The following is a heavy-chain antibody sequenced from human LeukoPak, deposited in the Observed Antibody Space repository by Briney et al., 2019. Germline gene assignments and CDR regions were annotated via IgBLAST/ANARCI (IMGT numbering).Heavy chain of an antibody. CDR3: AKDMAGSLWHPDY. CDR1: GFTFSSYG. Sequence: GGSLRLSCAASGFTFSSYGMHWVRQAPGKGLEWVAFIRYDGSNKYYADSVKGRFTISRDNSKNTLYLQMNSLRAEDTALYYCAKDMAGSLWHPDYWGQGTLVTVSS. D-gene: IGHD2-21*01. V-gene: IGHV3-30*02. CDR2: IRYDGSNK. J-gene: IGHJ4*02.